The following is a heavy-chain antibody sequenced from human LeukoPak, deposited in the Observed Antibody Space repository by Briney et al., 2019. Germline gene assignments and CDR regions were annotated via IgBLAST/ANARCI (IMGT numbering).Heavy chain of an antibody. Sequence: ASVKVSCKASGYTFTDYYFHWVRQAPGQGLEWMGRINPNRGDTIYTQKFQGRVTMTRDTSISTSYMELSRLRSNDTAVYHCARMSIAVAGLLDYWGQGTLLTVSS. CDR1: GYTFTDYY. J-gene: IGHJ4*02. CDR2: INPNRGDT. D-gene: IGHD6-19*01. CDR3: ARMSIAVAGLLDY. V-gene: IGHV1-2*06.